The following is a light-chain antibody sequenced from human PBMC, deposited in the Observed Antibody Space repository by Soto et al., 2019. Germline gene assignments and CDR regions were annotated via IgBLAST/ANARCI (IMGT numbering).Light chain of an antibody. J-gene: IGLJ1*01. CDR1: SSDVGGYNY. Sequence: QSVLAQPPSASGSPGQSVTISCTGTSSDVGGYNYVSWYQQHPGKAPKLMISEVSKRPSGVPDRFSGSKSGNTASLTVSGLQAEDEADYYCSSYAGGNNPFVFGTGTKAPS. V-gene: IGLV2-8*01. CDR3: SSYAGGNNPFV. CDR2: EVS.